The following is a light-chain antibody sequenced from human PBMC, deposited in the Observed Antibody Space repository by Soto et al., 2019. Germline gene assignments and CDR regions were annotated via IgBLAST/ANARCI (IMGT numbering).Light chain of an antibody. CDR1: QSVLYSSNNKNY. J-gene: IGKJ2*01. Sequence: DIVMTQSPVSLAASLGERATIDCKSSQSVLYSSNNKNYLAWYQQKPGQPPKLLIYWASTRESGVPDRFSGSGSGTDITLTISSLQAEDVAVYYCQQYYSTPQTFGQGTKLEIK. V-gene: IGKV4-1*01. CDR3: QQYYSTPQT. CDR2: WAS.